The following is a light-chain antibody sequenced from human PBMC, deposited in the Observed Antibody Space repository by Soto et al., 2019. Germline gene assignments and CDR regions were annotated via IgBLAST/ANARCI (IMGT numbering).Light chain of an antibody. J-gene: IGLJ1*01. CDR3: RSFTSNRIYV. V-gene: IGLV2-14*03. Sequence: QPALAQPPSASGSPGQSVTISCTGTSSDIGAYDYVSWYQQHPGRAPRLLIHGVTTRPSGISGRFSASKSGLTASLTISGLQPEDEADYYCRSFTSNRIYVFGPGTKVTVL. CDR1: SSDIGAYDY. CDR2: GVT.